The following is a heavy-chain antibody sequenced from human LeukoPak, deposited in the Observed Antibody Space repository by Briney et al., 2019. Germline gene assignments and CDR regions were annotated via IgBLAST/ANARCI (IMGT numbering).Heavy chain of an antibody. V-gene: IGHV3-23*01. D-gene: IGHD3-9*01. CDR3: AKDGHYDILTGYRNYYYYMDV. CDR2: ISGSGGST. CDR1: GFTFSNAW. Sequence: PGGSLRLSCAASGFTFSNAWMSWVRQAPGKGLEWVSAISGSGGSTYYADSVKGRFTISRDNSKNTLYLQMNSLRAEDTAVYYCAKDGHYDILTGYRNYYYYMDVWGKGTTVTISS. J-gene: IGHJ6*03.